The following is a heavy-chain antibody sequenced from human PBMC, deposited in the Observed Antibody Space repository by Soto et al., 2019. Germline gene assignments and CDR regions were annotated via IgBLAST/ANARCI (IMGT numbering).Heavy chain of an antibody. CDR3: AKPSAWYLNQFDY. D-gene: IGHD6-19*01. CDR1: GFTFSSYG. V-gene: IGHV3-30*18. J-gene: IGHJ4*02. CDR2: ISYDGRNK. Sequence: ESGGGVVQPGRSLRLSCAASGFTFSSYGMHWVRQAPGKGLEWVAVISYDGRNKYYADSVKGRFTISRDDSKNTLYLQMNSLRVEDTAVYYCAKPSAWYLNQFDYWGQGTLVTVSS.